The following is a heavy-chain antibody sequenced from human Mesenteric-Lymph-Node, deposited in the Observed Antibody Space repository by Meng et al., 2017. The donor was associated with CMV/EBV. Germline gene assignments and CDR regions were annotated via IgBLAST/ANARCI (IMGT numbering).Heavy chain of an antibody. CDR1: GYTFNNYD. CDR3: ARSFWSGYPWYYYYGMDV. V-gene: IGHV1-18*01. J-gene: IGHJ6*02. Sequence: ASVKVSCKASGYTFNNYDISWVRQAPGQGLEWMGWINVHNGNTEYAEKLRGRVTMTTDTSTSTAYMEVRSLRPDDTAVYYCARSFWSGYPWYYYYGMDVWGQGTTVTVSS. D-gene: IGHD3-3*01. CDR2: INVHNGNT.